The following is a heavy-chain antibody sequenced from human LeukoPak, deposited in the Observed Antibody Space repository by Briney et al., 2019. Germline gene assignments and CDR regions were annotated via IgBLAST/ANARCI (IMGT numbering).Heavy chain of an antibody. D-gene: IGHD3-10*01. CDR2: INPKNGGT. CDR1: GYSFTGYY. Sequence: APVKVSCKASGYSFTGYYIQWVRQAPGQGLEWMGWINPKNGGTNYAQKFQGRVTVTSDTSISTVYMELTTLKSDDTAVFYCARDMIQGVMGYWGQGTLVTVSS. CDR3: ARDMIQGVMGY. J-gene: IGHJ4*02. V-gene: IGHV1-2*02.